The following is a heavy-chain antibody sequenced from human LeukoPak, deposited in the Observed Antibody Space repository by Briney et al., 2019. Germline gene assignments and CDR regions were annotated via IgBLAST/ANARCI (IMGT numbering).Heavy chain of an antibody. CDR1: GGSFSGYY. D-gene: IGHD3-10*01. CDR3: ARDRLLYYYGSGSYPDAFDI. Sequence: SETLSLTCAVYGGSFSGYYWSWIRQPPGKGLECIGEINHSGSTNYNPSLKSRVTISVDTSKNQFSLKQSSVTAADTAVYYCARDRLLYYYGSGSYPDAFDIWGQGTMVTVSS. J-gene: IGHJ3*02. V-gene: IGHV4-34*01. CDR2: INHSGST.